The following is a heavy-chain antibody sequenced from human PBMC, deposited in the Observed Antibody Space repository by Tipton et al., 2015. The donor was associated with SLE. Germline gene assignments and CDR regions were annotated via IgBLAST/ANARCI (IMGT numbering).Heavy chain of an antibody. V-gene: IGHV3-23*01. CDR1: GFTFSRHA. D-gene: IGHD2-2*01. CDR2: ISGSGGST. J-gene: IGHJ4*02. CDR3: AKNPAASFVVIPADGSYFES. Sequence: GSLRLSCVASGFTFSRHAMTWVRQTPEKGLEWVSGISGSGGSTYYADSVKGRFTISRDNSKNTLYLQMNSLGAEDTAIYHCAKNPAASFVVIPADGSYFESWGQGTLVTVSS.